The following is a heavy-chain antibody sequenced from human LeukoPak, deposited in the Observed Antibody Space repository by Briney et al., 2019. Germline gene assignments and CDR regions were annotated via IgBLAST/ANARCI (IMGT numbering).Heavy chain of an antibody. CDR2: ISGNGGNT. J-gene: IGHJ4*02. CDR1: GFTFSTFA. D-gene: IGHD5-12*01. Sequence: GGSLRLSCAASGFTFSTFAMSWVRQAPGKGLEWVSAISGNGGNTYYADSVKGRFTISRDISKNTLYLQMSSLRAEDTAVYYCVEHRGYSAYEPFDYWGQGTLVTVSS. V-gene: IGHV3-23*01. CDR3: VEHRGYSAYEPFDY.